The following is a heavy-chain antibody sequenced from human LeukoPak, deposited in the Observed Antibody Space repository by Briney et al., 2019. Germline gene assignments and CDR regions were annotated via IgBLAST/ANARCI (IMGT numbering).Heavy chain of an antibody. J-gene: IGHJ4*02. V-gene: IGHV1-2*02. CDR2: INPNSGGT. CDR1: GYTFTGYY. D-gene: IGHD3-10*01. CDR3: ARDVYGSGSYSSVY. Sequence: ASVKVSCKASGYTFTGYYMHWVRQAPGQGLEWMGWINPNSGGTNYAQKFQGRVTMTRDTSISTAYMELSRLRSDDTAVYYCARDVYGSGSYSSVYWGQGTLVTVSS.